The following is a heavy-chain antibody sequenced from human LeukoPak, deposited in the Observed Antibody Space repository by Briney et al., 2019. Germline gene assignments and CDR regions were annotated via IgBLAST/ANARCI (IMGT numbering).Heavy chain of an antibody. D-gene: IGHD3-16*02. Sequence: PGGSLRLSCAASGFTFSSYAMHWVRQAPGKGLEWVAVISYDGSNQYYADSVKGRFTISRDNSNNTLFLQVNSLRAEDTAVYYCARDYYIWGTYRATPKDYWGQGTLVTVSS. J-gene: IGHJ4*02. V-gene: IGHV3-30*04. CDR2: ISYDGSNQ. CDR1: GFTFSSYA. CDR3: ARDYYIWGTYRATPKDY.